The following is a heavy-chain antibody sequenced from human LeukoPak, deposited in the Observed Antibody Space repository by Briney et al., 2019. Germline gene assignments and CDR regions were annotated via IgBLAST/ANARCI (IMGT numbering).Heavy chain of an antibody. CDR1: GYTFTDFY. D-gene: IGHD2-21*01. J-gene: IGHJ5*02. Sequence: ASVKVSCKASGYTFTDFYIHWMRQAPGQGLEWMGWINPDNGVTAYAQKFQGRVTMTRDASISAVYVELSRLRSDDTAVYYCARSDSYTWFDPWGQGTLVTVSS. V-gene: IGHV1-2*02. CDR3: ARSDSYTWFDP. CDR2: INPDNGVT.